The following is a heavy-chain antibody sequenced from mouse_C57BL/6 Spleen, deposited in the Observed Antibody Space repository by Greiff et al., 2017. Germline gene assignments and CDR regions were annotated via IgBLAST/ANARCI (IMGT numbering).Heavy chain of an antibody. J-gene: IGHJ2*01. V-gene: IGHV1-22*01. Sequence: EVQLVESGPELVKPGASVKMSCKASGYTFTDYNMHWVKQSHGKSLEWIGYINPNNGGTSYNQKFKGKATLTVNKSSSTAYMELRSLTSEDSAVYYCARRTLLRYLDYWGQGTTLTVSS. CDR3: ARRTLLRYLDY. CDR2: INPNNGGT. CDR1: GYTFTDYN. D-gene: IGHD1-1*01.